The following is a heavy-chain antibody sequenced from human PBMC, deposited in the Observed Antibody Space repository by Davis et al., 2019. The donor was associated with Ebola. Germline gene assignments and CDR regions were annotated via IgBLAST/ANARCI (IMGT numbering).Heavy chain of an antibody. J-gene: IGHJ3*02. V-gene: IGHV1-2*06. CDR1: VDIFTGYY. CDR2: INPDNGGT. D-gene: IGHD5-12*01. CDR3: TTPGGQDSGYDVFDI. Sequence: ASVKVSCKASVDIFTGYYIHWVRQAPGQGLEWMGRINPDNGGTNYAQSFQGRVTMTRDTSTTTVYMDLSSLRSEDTALYYCTTPGGQDSGYDVFDIWGQGTMVTVSS.